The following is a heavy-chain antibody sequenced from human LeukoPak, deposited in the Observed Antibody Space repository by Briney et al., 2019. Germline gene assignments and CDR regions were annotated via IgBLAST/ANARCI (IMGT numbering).Heavy chain of an antibody. CDR1: GYTFTGYY. CDR3: ARTIAAAVNWFDH. CDR2: INPNSGGT. D-gene: IGHD6-13*01. Sequence: ASVKVSCKASGYTFTGYYMHWVRQAPGQGLEWMGWINPNSGGTNYAQKFQGRVTMTRDTPISTAYMELSRLRSDDTAVYYCARTIAAAVNWFDHWGQGTLVTVSS. J-gene: IGHJ5*02. V-gene: IGHV1-2*02.